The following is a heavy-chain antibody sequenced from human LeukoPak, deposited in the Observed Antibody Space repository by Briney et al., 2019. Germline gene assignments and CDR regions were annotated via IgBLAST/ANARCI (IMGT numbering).Heavy chain of an antibody. V-gene: IGHV3-30*02. J-gene: IGHJ4*02. CDR1: GFTFSSYG. CDR2: IWYGGSNK. Sequence: PGGSLRLSCAASGFTFSSYGMHWVRQAPGKGLEGVAFIWYGGSNKYYADPVKGRFTISRDNSKNTLYLQMNSPRAEDTAVYYCAKLTYYYDRHWGQGTLVTVSS. CDR3: AKLTYYYDRH. D-gene: IGHD3-22*01.